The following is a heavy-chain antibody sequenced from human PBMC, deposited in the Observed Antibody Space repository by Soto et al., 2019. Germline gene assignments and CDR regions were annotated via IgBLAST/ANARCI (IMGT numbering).Heavy chain of an antibody. CDR1: GFTFSRYS. D-gene: IGHD3-22*01. J-gene: IGHJ6*02. CDR3: ARDRYYYDSSGYPIAMDV. Sequence: PGGSLRLSCAASGFTFSRYSMNWVRQAPGKGLEWVSSISSSNIYIYYADSVKGRFTISRDSAENSLYLQMNSLRAEDTAVYYCARDRYYYDSSGYPIAMDVWGRGTTVTVSS. V-gene: IGHV3-21*01. CDR2: ISSSNIYI.